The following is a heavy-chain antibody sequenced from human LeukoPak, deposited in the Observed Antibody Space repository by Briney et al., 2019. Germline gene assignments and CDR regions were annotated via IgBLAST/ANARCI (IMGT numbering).Heavy chain of an antibody. Sequence: ASVKISCKASGYTFTSYGISWVRQAPGQGLEWMGWISAYNGNTNYAQKLQGRVTMTTDTSTSTAYMELRSLRSDDTAVYYCARMGTRGYCSSTSCYRYNWFDPWGQGTLVTVSS. V-gene: IGHV1-18*01. CDR2: ISAYNGNT. J-gene: IGHJ5*02. CDR1: GYTFTSYG. CDR3: ARMGTRGYCSSTSCYRYNWFDP. D-gene: IGHD2-2*01.